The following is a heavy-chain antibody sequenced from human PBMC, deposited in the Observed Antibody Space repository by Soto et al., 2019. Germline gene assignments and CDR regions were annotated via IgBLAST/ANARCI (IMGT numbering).Heavy chain of an antibody. CDR2: ISWNSGSI. J-gene: IGHJ3*02. V-gene: IGHV3-9*01. D-gene: IGHD1-7*01. CDR3: AKGELELRSAFDI. CDR1: GFTFDDYA. Sequence: EVQLVESGGGLVQPGRSLRLSCAASGFTFDDYAMHWVRQAPGKGLEWVSGISWNSGSIGYADSVKGRFTISRDNAKNSLYLQMNSLRAEDTALYYCAKGELELRSAFDIWGQGTMVTVSS.